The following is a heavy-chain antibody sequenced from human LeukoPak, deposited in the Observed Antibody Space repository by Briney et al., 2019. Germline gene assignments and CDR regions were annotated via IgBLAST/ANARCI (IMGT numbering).Heavy chain of an antibody. CDR3: ARTDYYDSSGLDY. J-gene: IGHJ4*02. CDR1: GDSISSGGYS. CDR2: IYHSGST. V-gene: IGHV4-30-2*01. Sequence: SETLSLTCAVSGDSISSGGYSWSWIRQPPGKGLEWIGYIYHSGSTYYNPSLKSRVTISVDRSKNQLSLKLSSVTAADTAVYYCARTDYYDSSGLDYWGQGTLVTVSS. D-gene: IGHD3-22*01.